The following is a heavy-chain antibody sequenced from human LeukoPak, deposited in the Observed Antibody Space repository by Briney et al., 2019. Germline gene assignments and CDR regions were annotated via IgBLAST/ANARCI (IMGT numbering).Heavy chain of an antibody. CDR1: GYTFTSYD. J-gene: IGHJ6*02. CDR2: MNPNSGNT. CDR3: ARLPRPYYYYGMDV. Sequence: ASVKVSCKASGYTFTSYDINWVRQATGQGLEWMGWMNPNSGNTGYAQKFQGRVTMTRNTSISTAYMELCSLRSEDTAVYYCARLPRPYYYYGMDVWGQGTTVTVSS. V-gene: IGHV1-8*01.